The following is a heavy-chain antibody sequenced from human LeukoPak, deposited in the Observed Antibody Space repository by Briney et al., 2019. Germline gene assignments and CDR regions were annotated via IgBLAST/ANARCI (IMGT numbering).Heavy chain of an antibody. CDR1: GDSISSGYY. D-gene: IGHD6-19*01. J-gene: IGHJ5*02. CDR3: AKTGRPNNSGWYRWFDP. Sequence: SETLSLTCTVSGDSISSGYYWGWIRQPPGKGLEWIGCICNSGGTNYNPSLKSRVTISVDTSKNQFSLNLSSVTAADTAVYYCAKTGRPNNSGWYRWFDPWGQGTLVTVSS. V-gene: IGHV4-38-2*02. CDR2: ICNSGGT.